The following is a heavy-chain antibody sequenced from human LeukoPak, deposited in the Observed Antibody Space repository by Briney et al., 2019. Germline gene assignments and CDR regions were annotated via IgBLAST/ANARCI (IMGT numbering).Heavy chain of an antibody. J-gene: IGHJ5*02. Sequence: GSSVKVSCKASGGTFSSYAISWVRQAPGQGLEWMGWISAYNGNTNYAQKLQGRVTMTTDTSTSTAYMELRSLRSDDTAVYYCARSRADYYDSSGYYFPWFDPWGQGTLVTVSS. CDR1: GGTFSSYA. CDR2: ISAYNGNT. V-gene: IGHV1-18*01. CDR3: ARSRADYYDSSGYYFPWFDP. D-gene: IGHD3-22*01.